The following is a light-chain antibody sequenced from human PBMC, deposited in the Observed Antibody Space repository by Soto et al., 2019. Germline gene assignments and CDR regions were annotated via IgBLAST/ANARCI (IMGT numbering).Light chain of an antibody. CDR2: YDD. V-gene: IGLV1-36*01. CDR1: SSNIGNNA. J-gene: IGLJ2*01. CDR3: AAWDDSLKGVV. Sequence: QSVLTQPPSVSEAPRQRVTISCSGSSSNIGNNAVNWYQQLPGKAPKLLIYYDDLLPSGVSDRFSGSKSGTSASLAISCLQSEDEADYYCAAWDDSLKGVVFGGGTKLTVL.